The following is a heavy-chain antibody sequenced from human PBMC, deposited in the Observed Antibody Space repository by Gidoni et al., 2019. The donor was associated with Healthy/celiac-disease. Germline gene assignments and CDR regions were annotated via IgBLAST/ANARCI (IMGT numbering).Heavy chain of an antibody. D-gene: IGHD6-19*01. CDR3: ARQSRKQWRPKEYWFDP. CDR2: IYPGDSDT. V-gene: IGHV5-51*01. CDR1: GYSFTSYG. Sequence: EVQLVQSGAEVKKPGESLKISCKGSGYSFTSYGIGWVRQMPGKGLEWMGIIYPGDSDTRYSPSFQGQVTISADKSISTAYLQWSSLKASDTAMYYCARQSRKQWRPKEYWFDPWGQGTLVTVSS. J-gene: IGHJ5*02.